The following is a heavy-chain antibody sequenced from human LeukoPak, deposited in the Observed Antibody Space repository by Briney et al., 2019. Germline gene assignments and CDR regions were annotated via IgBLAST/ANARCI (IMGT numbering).Heavy chain of an antibody. Sequence: GGSLRLSCTVSGFAFSGYAMSWVRQLPGKGLEWVAYMNQDGSEKTYVDSVKGRFTISRDHAQNSLFLQVNNLTVEDTAVYYCARGAVDYTPVGRYYYNMDVWGQGTTDTVSS. D-gene: IGHD3-3*01. CDR1: GFAFSGYA. V-gene: IGHV3-7*04. CDR2: MNQDGSEK. CDR3: ARGAVDYTPVGRYYYNMDV. J-gene: IGHJ6*02.